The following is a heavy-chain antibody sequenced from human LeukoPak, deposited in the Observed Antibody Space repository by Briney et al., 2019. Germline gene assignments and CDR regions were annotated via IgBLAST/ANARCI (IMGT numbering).Heavy chain of an antibody. CDR2: ISSSSSTI. CDR3: TSWGDTTAEYFQR. J-gene: IGHJ1*01. CDR1: GFTFSSYS. Sequence: GGSLRLSCAASGFTFSSYSMNWVRQAPGKGLEWVSYISSSSSTIYYADSVKGRFTISRDNAKNSLYLQMNSLRVEDTAVYYCTSWGDTTAEYFQRWGQGTLVTVSS. D-gene: IGHD2-21*02. V-gene: IGHV3-48*01.